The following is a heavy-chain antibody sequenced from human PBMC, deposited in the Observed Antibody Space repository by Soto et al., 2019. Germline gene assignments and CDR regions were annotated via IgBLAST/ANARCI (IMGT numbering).Heavy chain of an antibody. CDR3: AKDMARITIFGVAISRGMDV. V-gene: IGHV3-43*01. CDR2: ISWDRGST. D-gene: IGHD3-3*01. J-gene: IGHJ6*02. CDR1: GFMFNDYT. Sequence: LRLSCAASGFMFNDYTMHWVRQAPGKGLEWVSLISWDRGSTYYADSVKGRFTISRDDSKNSLYLQMNSLRTEDTALYYCAKDMARITIFGVAISRGMDVWGQGTTVTVSS.